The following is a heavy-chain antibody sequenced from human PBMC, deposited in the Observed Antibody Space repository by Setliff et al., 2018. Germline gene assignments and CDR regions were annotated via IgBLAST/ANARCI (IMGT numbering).Heavy chain of an antibody. V-gene: IGHV1-18*01. CDR3: ARERAYDGINYYGMDV. D-gene: IGHD3-22*01. CDR1: GYTFSSYG. CDR2: ISADDGHT. Sequence: ASVKVSCKTSGYTFSSYGISWVRQAPGQGLQWMGWISADDGHTKNVQEFQGRVTMTTDTTTSTAYMELRSLRSDDTAVYYCARERAYDGINYYGMDVWGQGTTVTVSS. J-gene: IGHJ6*01.